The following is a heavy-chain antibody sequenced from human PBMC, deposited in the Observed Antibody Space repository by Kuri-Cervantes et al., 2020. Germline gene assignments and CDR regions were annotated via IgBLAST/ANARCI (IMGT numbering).Heavy chain of an antibody. CDR3: ARVDTVTTGGGWYP. Sequence: GSLRLSCAVYGGSFSGYYWSWIRQPPGKGLEWIGEINHSGSTNYNPSLKSRVTISVDTSKSQFSLKLSSVTAADTAVYYCARVDTVTTGGGWYPWGQGTLVTVSS. CDR2: INHSGST. CDR1: GGSFSGYY. D-gene: IGHD4-17*01. J-gene: IGHJ5*02. V-gene: IGHV4-34*01.